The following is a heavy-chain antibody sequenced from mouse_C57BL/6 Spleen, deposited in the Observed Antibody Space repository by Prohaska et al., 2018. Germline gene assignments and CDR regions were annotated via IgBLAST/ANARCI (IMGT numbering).Heavy chain of an antibody. J-gene: IGHJ3*01. Sequence: ISCKASGYAFSSSWMNWVKQRPGKGLEWIGRIYPGDGDTNYNGKFKGKATLTADKSSSTAYIQLXRMRSEDNAEYYCARYDYDGGFAYWGQGTLVTVSA. D-gene: IGHD2-4*01. CDR2: IYPGDGDT. CDR3: ARYDYDGGFAY. CDR1: GYAFSSSW. V-gene: IGHV1-82*01.